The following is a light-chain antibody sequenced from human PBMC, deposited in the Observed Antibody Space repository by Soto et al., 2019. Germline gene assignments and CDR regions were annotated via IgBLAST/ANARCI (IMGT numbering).Light chain of an antibody. J-gene: IGKJ4*01. CDR2: DAS. Sequence: EIVLAQSLATLSLSIVERHTLSCRASQSVSSYLAWYQQKPGQAPRLLIYDASNRATGIPARFSGSGSGTDFTLTISSLEPEDFAVYYCQQRSNWPLTFGGGTMVDI. V-gene: IGKV3-11*01. CDR1: QSVSSY. CDR3: QQRSNWPLT.